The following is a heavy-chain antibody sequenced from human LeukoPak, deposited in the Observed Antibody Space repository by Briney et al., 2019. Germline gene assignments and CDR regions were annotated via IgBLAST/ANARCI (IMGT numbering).Heavy chain of an antibody. V-gene: IGHV3-23*01. CDR3: ARHPEPGYCSSTSCHESYFDY. J-gene: IGHJ4*02. CDR2: ISGTGGTT. Sequence: PGGSLRLSCAASGFTFSDYAMTWVRQAPGKGLEWVSVISGTGGTTYYADSVKGRFTISRDNSKNTLYLQMNSLRAEDTAVYYCARHPEPGYCSSTSCHESYFDYWGQGTLVTVSS. CDR1: GFTFSDYA. D-gene: IGHD2-2*01.